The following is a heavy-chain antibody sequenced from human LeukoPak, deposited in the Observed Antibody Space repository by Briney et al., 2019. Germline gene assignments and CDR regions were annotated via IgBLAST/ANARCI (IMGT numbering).Heavy chain of an antibody. CDR3: ARSVLRYFDPRGAGMDV. CDR2: IYYSGST. V-gene: IGHV4-59*01. J-gene: IGHJ6*02. CDR1: GGSISSYY. D-gene: IGHD3-9*01. Sequence: PSETLSLTCTVSGGSISSYYWSWIRQPPGKGLEWIGYIYYSGSTNYNPSLKSRVTISVDTSKNQFSLKLSSVTAADTAVYYCARSVLRYFDPRGAGMDVWGQGTTVTVSS.